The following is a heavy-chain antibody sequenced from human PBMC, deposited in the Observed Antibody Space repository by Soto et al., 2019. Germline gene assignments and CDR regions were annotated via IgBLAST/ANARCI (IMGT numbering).Heavy chain of an antibody. CDR3: AKVYCSTTSCFLGYMDV. CDR2: VSGNGGST. CDR1: GFTFSSYA. Sequence: GGSLRLSCAASGFTFSSYAMHWVRQAPGKGLEWVSAVSGNGGSTHYANSVKGRFTISRDNSKNTLYLQMNSLRAEDTAVYYCAKVYCSTTSCFLGYMDVWGKGNTVTVS. D-gene: IGHD2-2*01. J-gene: IGHJ6*03. V-gene: IGHV3-64*01.